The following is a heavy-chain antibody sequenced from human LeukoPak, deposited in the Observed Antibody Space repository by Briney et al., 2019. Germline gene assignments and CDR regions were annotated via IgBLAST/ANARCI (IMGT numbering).Heavy chain of an antibody. D-gene: IGHD1-7*01. CDR3: AKEGKARNWNYYQAKAVY. Sequence: GGSLRLSCAASGFTFSSYAMSWVRQAPGKGLEWVSAISGSGGSTYYADSVKGRFTISRDNSKNTLYLQMNSLRAEDTAVYYCAKEGKARNWNYYQAKAVYWGQGTLVIVSA. CDR2: ISGSGGST. V-gene: IGHV3-23*01. CDR1: GFTFSSYA. J-gene: IGHJ4*02.